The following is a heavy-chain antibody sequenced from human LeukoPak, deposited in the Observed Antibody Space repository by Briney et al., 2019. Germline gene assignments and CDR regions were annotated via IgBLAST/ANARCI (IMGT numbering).Heavy chain of an antibody. CDR2: ISGSGGST. J-gene: IGHJ6*03. CDR3: AKDRSGSYPGQPYYYYMDV. CDR1: GFTFSSYA. V-gene: IGHV3-23*01. D-gene: IGHD1-26*01. Sequence: GGSLRLSCAASGFTFSSYAMSWARQAPGKGLEWVTAISGSGGSTYYADSVKGRFTISRDNSKSTLYLQMNSLRAEDTAVYYCAKDRSGSYPGQPYYYYMDVWGKGTTVTVSS.